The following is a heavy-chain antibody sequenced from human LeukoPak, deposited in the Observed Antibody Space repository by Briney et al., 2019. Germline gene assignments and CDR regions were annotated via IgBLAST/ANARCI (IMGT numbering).Heavy chain of an antibody. CDR3: ARGGVVDDAFDI. D-gene: IGHD2-15*01. CDR2: IYYSGST. Sequence: PSETLSLTCTVSGGSISSYYWSWIRQPPGKGLEWIGYIYYSGSTNYNPSLKSRVTISVDTSKNQFSLKLSSVTAADTAVYYCARGGVVDDAFDIWGQGTMVTVSS. CDR1: GGSISSYY. J-gene: IGHJ3*02. V-gene: IGHV4-59*01.